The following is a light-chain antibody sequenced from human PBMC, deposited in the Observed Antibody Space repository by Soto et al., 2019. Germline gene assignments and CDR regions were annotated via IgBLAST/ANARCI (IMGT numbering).Light chain of an antibody. CDR3: SSCASTSARVV. V-gene: IGLV2-14*03. CDR1: SSDVGGYNY. J-gene: IGLJ2*01. Sequence: QSALTQPASVSGSPGQSITISCTGTSSDVGGYNYVSWNQQHPGKAPKLMIYDVSNRASAVSNRFSGSKSGNSASLTISGLQAEDEADFYCSSCASTSARVVFGGGIKLTVL. CDR2: DVS.